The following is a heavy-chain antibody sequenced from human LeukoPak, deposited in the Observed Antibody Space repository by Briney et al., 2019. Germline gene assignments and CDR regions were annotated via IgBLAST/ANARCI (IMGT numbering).Heavy chain of an antibody. CDR3: ASLYSMH. CDR2: INHSGST. D-gene: IGHD2/OR15-2a*01. V-gene: IGHV4-34*01. Sequence: SETLSLTCAVYGGSFSGYYWCWIRQPPGKGLEWIGEINHSGSTNYNPSLKSRVTISVDTSKNQFSLKLSSVTAADTAVYYCASLYSMHWGQGTLVTVSS. CDR1: GGSFSGYY. J-gene: IGHJ4*02.